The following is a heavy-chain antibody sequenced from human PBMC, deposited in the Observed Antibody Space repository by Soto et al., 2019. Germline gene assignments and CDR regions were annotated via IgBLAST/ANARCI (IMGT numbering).Heavy chain of an antibody. CDR1: GFAISRGYY. CDR3: AREKVGTTFFDN. J-gene: IGHJ4*02. Sequence: SETLSLTCSVSGFAISRGYYWSWVRQPPGKGLEWIGSIYPSVSSYHNPSLATRLRLSIDTSKNQFTLNLTSVTAADTALYFCAREKVGTTFFDNWGQGIQVTAPQ. V-gene: IGHV4-38-2*02. D-gene: IGHD1-1*01. CDR2: IYPSVSS.